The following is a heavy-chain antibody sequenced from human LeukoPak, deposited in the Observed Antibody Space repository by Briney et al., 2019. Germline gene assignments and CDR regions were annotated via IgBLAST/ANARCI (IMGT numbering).Heavy chain of an antibody. Sequence: GGSLRLSCAASGFTFSSYGMHWVRQAPGKGLEWVAFIRYDGSNKYYADSVKGRFTISRDNSKNTLYLQMNSLRAEDTAVYYCAKEGIGWLLYYYFGYWGQGILVTVSS. J-gene: IGHJ4*02. D-gene: IGHD3-9*01. CDR3: AKEGIGWLLYYYFGY. CDR1: GFTFSSYG. CDR2: IRYDGSNK. V-gene: IGHV3-30*02.